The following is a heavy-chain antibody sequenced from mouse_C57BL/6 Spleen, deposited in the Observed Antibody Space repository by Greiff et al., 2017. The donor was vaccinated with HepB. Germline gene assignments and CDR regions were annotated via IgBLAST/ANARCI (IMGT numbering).Heavy chain of an antibody. V-gene: IGHV1-80*01. CDR2: IYPGDGDT. CDR3: AGSYYGNCALDY. D-gene: IGHD2-1*01. J-gene: IGHJ2*01. Sequence: QVQLQQSGAELVKPGASVKISCKASGYAFSSYWMNWVKQRPGKGLEWIGQIYPGDGDTNYNGKFKGKATLTADKSSSTAYMQLSSLTSEDSAVYFCAGSYYGNCALDYWGQGTTLTVSS. CDR1: GYAFSSYW.